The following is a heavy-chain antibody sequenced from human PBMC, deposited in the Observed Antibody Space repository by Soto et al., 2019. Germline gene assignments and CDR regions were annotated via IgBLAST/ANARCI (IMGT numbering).Heavy chain of an antibody. CDR1: GGSISSSSYY. J-gene: IGHJ5*02. V-gene: IGHV4-39*01. D-gene: IGHD2-2*01. Sequence: QLQLQESGPGLVKPSETLSLTCTVSGGSISSSSYYWGWIRQPPGKGLEWIGSIYYSGSTYYNPSLKSRVTISVDTSTNQFSLKLSSVTAADPAVYYCARRVCSSTSCYEAWFDPWGQGTLVTVSS. CDR3: ARRVCSSTSCYEAWFDP. CDR2: IYYSGST.